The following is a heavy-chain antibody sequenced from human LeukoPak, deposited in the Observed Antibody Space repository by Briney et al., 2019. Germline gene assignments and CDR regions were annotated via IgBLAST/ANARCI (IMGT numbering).Heavy chain of an antibody. CDR2: VNHSGST. J-gene: IGHJ6*03. CDR1: GGSFSGYY. Sequence: PSETLSLTCAVYGGSFSGYYRSWIRQPPGKGLEWIGEVNHSGSTNYNPSLKSRVTISVDTSKNQFSLKLSSVTAADTAVYYCARGQVKQQLLPRTGSRDYYYYMDVWGKGTTVTVSS. D-gene: IGHD6-13*01. CDR3: ARGQVKQQLLPRTGSRDYYYYMDV. V-gene: IGHV4-34*01.